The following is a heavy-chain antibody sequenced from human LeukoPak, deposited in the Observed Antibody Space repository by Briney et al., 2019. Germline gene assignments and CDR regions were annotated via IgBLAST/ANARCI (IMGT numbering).Heavy chain of an antibody. CDR3: ARVRYFDWLPAFDY. V-gene: IGHV3-7*01. CDR1: EFIFSTYW. D-gene: IGHD3-9*01. CDR2: IRQDGSER. Sequence: GGSLRLSCAASEFIFSTYWMSWVRQAPGKGLEWVATIRQDGSERHHVDPVRGRFTISRDNAKNSLYLQMNSLRAEDTAVYYCARVRYFDWLPAFDYWGQGTLVTVSS. J-gene: IGHJ4*02.